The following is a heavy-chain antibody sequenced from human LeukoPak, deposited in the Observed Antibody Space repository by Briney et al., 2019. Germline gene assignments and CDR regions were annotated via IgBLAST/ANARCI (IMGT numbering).Heavy chain of an antibody. D-gene: IGHD2-15*01. CDR1: GFTFSDYY. CDR2: ISSSGSTI. V-gene: IGHV3-11*01. CDR3: ARAYCSGGRCYLSYYYGMDV. Sequence: PGGSLRLSCAASGFTFSDYYMSWIRQAPGKGLEWVSYISSSGSTIYYADSVKGRFTISRDNAKNSLYLQMNSLRAEDTAVYYCARAYCSGGRCYLSYYYGMDVWGQGTTVTVSS. J-gene: IGHJ6*02.